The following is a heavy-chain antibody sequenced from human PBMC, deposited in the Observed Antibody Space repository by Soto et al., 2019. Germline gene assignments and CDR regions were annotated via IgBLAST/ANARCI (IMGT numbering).Heavy chain of an antibody. J-gene: IGHJ4*02. V-gene: IGHV4-4*07. Sequence: SETLSLTCTVSGGSISPYFWSWIRQPAGGGLEWIGRIYHTGSTNYNPSLKSRVTMSLATSRNQFSLKLSSVTAADTAVYYCARTTAVPNTLRSRYYFDYWGQGMLVTVSS. CDR1: GGSISPYF. CDR3: ARTTAVPNTLRSRYYFDY. CDR2: IYHTGST. D-gene: IGHD4-17*01.